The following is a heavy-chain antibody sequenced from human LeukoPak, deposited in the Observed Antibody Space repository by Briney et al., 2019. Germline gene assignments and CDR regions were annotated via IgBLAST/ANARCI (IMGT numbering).Heavy chain of an antibody. CDR1: GGSISSGGYS. CDR3: ARDFRNYYFDY. J-gene: IGHJ4*02. Sequence: SQTLSLTGTVSGGSISSGGYSWSWIRQHPGKGLEWIGYIYYSGSTYYNPSLKSRVTISVDTSKNQFSLKLSSVTAADTAVYYCARDFRNYYFDYWGQGTLVTVSS. V-gene: IGHV4-31*03. CDR2: IYYSGST.